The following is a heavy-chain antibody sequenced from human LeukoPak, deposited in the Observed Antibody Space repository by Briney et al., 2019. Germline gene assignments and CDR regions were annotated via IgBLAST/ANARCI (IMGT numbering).Heavy chain of an antibody. CDR2: IIPILCRA. CDR3: ARVYXXAPAGYFDH. D-gene: IGHD6-13*01. J-gene: IGHJ4*02. CDR1: GGTFSSYA. Sequence: ASVKVSCKASGGTFSSYAISWVRQAPGQGREWVGRIIPILCRANYAQKFQGRVTMTTDKSTSTAYMALSSLSCEDTAVYYCARVYXXAPAGYFDHWGQGTLVT. V-gene: IGHV1-69*04.